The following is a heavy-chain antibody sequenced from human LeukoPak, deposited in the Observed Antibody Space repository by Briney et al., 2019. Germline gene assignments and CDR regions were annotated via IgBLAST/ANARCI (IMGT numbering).Heavy chain of an antibody. CDR1: GSSFSSYW. CDR3: ARHYPPGNWLDP. Sequence: GESLKISCQGSGSSFSSYWITWVRQMPGKGLEWMGRIDLSDSYTSYSPPFQGHVTISADKSISTAFLEWSSLRASDTAIYYCARHYPPGNWLDPWGQGTLVTVSS. CDR2: IDLSDSYT. J-gene: IGHJ5*02. V-gene: IGHV5-10-1*01. D-gene: IGHD3-10*01.